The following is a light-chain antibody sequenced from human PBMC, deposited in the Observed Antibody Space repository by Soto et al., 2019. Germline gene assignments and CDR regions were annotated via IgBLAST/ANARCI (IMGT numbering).Light chain of an antibody. CDR1: QSIGGF. Sequence: DIQMTQSPSSLSVSVGDRVSITCRASQSIGGFLNWYQQKLGKAPKLLIYAASSLQSGVPSRFSGSGSGTEFTLTISSLQSEDFAVYYCQQYNNWPITFGQGTRLEIK. J-gene: IGKJ5*01. CDR3: QQYNNWPIT. CDR2: AAS. V-gene: IGKV1-39*01.